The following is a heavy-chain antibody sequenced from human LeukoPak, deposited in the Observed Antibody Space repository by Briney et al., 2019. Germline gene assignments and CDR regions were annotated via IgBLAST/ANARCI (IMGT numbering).Heavy chain of an antibody. Sequence: GGSLRLSCAASGFIFSDYYTSWIRQAPGKGLEWVAYIGSSGSNIYYADSVKGRFTISRDNSKNTLYLQMNSLRAEDTAVYYCARGATMIVYWGQGTLVTVSS. V-gene: IGHV3-11*01. CDR2: IGSSGSNI. J-gene: IGHJ4*02. CDR1: GFIFSDYY. D-gene: IGHD3-22*01. CDR3: ARGATMIVY.